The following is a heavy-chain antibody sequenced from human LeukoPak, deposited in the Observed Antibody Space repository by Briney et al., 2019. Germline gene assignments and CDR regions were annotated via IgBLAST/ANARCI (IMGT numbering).Heavy chain of an antibody. J-gene: IGHJ4*02. D-gene: IGHD2-15*01. CDR2: ISWNSGSI. CDR1: GFTFDDYA. Sequence: PGGSLRLSCAASGFTFDDYAMHWVRQAPGKGLEWVSGISWNSGSIGYADSVKGRFTISRDNAKNSLYLQMNSLRAEDTALYYCAKGARVVVAATTRILLEHFDYWGQGTLVTVSS. CDR3: AKGARVVVAATTRILLEHFDY. V-gene: IGHV3-9*01.